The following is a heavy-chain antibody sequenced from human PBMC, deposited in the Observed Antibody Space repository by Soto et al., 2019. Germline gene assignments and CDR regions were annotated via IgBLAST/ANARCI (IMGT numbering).Heavy chain of an antibody. Sequence: QVQLVQSGAEVKKPGASVKVSCKASGYTFTSYGISWVRQAPGQGLEWMGWISAYNGNTNYAQKLQGRVTVTTATPTSTGYMELRSLRTDDTALYLCAKIGNPARVGSPNWFDPWGQGTLVTVSS. J-gene: IGHJ5*02. CDR2: ISAYNGNT. V-gene: IGHV1-18*01. D-gene: IGHD1-26*01. CDR1: GYTFTSYG. CDR3: AKIGNPARVGSPNWFDP.